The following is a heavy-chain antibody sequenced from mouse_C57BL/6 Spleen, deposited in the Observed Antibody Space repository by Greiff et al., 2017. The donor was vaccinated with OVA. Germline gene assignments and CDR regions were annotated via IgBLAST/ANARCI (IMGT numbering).Heavy chain of an antibody. CDR2: INPNNGGT. J-gene: IGHJ1*03. CDR1: GYTFTDYN. Sequence: EVQLQQSGPELVKPGASVKIPCKASGYTFTDYNMDWVKQSHGKSLEWIGDINPNNGGTFYNQKFKGKATLTVDKSSSTAYMELRSLTSEDTAVYYCARSAGTDWYFDVWGTGTTVTVSS. D-gene: IGHD4-1*01. V-gene: IGHV1-18*01. CDR3: ARSAGTDWYFDV.